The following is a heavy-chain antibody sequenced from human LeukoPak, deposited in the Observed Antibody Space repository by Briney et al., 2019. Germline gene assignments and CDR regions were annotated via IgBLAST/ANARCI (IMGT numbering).Heavy chain of an antibody. Sequence: QPGGSLRLSCAASGFTFSNYWMSWVRQAPGKGLEWVANIKQGGSEKYYVDSVKGRFTISRDNAKNSLYLQMNSLRAEDTAVYYCAREGRESTGFDYWGQGTLVTVSS. D-gene: IGHD3-10*01. V-gene: IGHV3-7*01. CDR3: AREGRESTGFDY. CDR2: IKQGGSEK. CDR1: GFTFSNYW. J-gene: IGHJ4*02.